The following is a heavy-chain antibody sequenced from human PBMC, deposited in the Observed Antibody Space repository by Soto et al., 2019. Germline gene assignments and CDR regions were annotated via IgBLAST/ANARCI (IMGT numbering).Heavy chain of an antibody. CDR1: GDAFTNYI. J-gene: IGHJ4*02. Sequence: QVQLVQSGAEVKKPGSSVKVSCKASGDAFTNYIFDWVRQAPGQGLEWMGGIIPMFGTPKYAQTFQDRVTLSPGLPTGPGYLEMTQLRFDDTGVYYCARGRDQPPVGLYFDSWGEGTRVTVSS. V-gene: IGHV1-69*19. CDR3: ARGRDQPPVGLYFDS. CDR2: IIPMFGTP. D-gene: IGHD1-26*01.